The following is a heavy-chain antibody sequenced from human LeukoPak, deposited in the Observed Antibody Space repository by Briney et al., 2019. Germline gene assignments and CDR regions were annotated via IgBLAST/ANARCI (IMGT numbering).Heavy chain of an antibody. J-gene: IGHJ4*02. CDR1: GGSFSDYY. V-gene: IGHV4-34*01. Sequence: KTSETLSLTCAVYGGSFSDYYWSWIRQPPGKGLEWIGEINHSGSTTYNPSLKSRVAISVDTSKNQFSLKLSSVTAADTAVYYCARNDYDILTGYIFDYWGQGTLVTVSS. CDR3: ARNDYDILTGYIFDY. CDR2: INHSGST. D-gene: IGHD3-9*01.